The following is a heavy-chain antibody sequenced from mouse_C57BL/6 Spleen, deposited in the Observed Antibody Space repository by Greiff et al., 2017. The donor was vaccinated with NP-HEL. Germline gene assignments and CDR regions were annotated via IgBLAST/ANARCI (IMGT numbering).Heavy chain of an antibody. Sequence: VKLQQPGTELVKPGASVKLSCKASGYTFTSYWMHWVKQRPGQGLEWIGNINPSNGGTNYNEKFKSKATLTVDKSSSTAYMQLSSLTSEDSAVYYCASPGNYYGSSYWYFDVWGTGTTVTVSS. J-gene: IGHJ1*03. D-gene: IGHD1-1*01. V-gene: IGHV1-53*01. CDR3: ASPGNYYGSSYWYFDV. CDR1: GYTFTSYW. CDR2: INPSNGGT.